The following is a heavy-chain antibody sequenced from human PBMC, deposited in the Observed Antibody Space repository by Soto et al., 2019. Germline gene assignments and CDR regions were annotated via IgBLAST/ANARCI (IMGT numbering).Heavy chain of an antibody. CDR3: ARGKWLRLPDYYMDV. D-gene: IGHD5-12*01. J-gene: IGHJ6*03. CDR1: GFTFSSYG. CDR2: IWYDGSNK. V-gene: IGHV3-33*01. Sequence: PGGSLRLSCAASGFTFSSYGMHWVRQAPGKGLEWVAVIWYDGSNKYYADSVKGRFTISRDNSKNTLYLQMNSLRAEDTAVYYCARGKWLRLPDYYMDVWGKGTTVTVSS.